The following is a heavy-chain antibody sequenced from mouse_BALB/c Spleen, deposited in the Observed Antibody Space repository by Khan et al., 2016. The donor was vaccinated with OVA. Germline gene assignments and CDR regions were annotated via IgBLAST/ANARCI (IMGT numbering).Heavy chain of an antibody. CDR2: IWSAGST. J-gene: IGHJ3*01. Sequence: QVQLKQSGPGLVQPSQSLSITCTVSGFSLTNYSVHWVRQSPGKGLEWLGVIWSAGSTDSNAAFKSRLTISKDNSRNHVFFKMNSLQSNDTAIYYCARRGYDYGRAALFAYWGQGTLVTVSA. D-gene: IGHD2-4*01. CDR3: ARRGYDYGRAALFAY. CDR1: GFSLTNYS. V-gene: IGHV2-2*03.